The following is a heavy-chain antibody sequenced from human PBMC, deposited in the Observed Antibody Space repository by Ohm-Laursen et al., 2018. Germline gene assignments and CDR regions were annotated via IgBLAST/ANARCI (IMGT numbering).Heavy chain of an antibody. V-gene: IGHV1-18*01. CDR2: ISAYNGNT. CDR3: ARDPSIVVVVAATPLDY. D-gene: IGHD2-15*01. CDR1: GYTFTSYG. Sequence: ASVKVSCKASGYTFTSYGITWVRQAPGQGLEWMGWISAYNGNTNYAQKLQGRVTMTTDTSTGTAYMELRTLRSDDTAVYYCARDPSIVVVVAATPLDYWGQGTLVTVSS. J-gene: IGHJ4*02.